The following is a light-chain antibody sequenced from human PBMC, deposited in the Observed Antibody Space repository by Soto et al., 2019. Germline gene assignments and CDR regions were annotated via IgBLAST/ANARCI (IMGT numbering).Light chain of an antibody. V-gene: IGKV3-15*01. CDR2: GAS. Sequence: EVVMTQSPATLSESPGERATLSCRASQTVKNNLAWYQQRPGQAPRLLIDGASTRATGIPARFSGSGSGTEFTLTISSLQSEDFAVYYCQQYDNWPQTFGQGTKVEIK. CDR3: QQYDNWPQT. J-gene: IGKJ1*01. CDR1: QTVKNN.